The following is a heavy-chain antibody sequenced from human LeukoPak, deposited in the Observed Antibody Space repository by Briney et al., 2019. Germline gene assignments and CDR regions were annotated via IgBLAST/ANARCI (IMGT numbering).Heavy chain of an antibody. CDR3: ARDTYGSGVDI. CDR1: GFTFSSYG. Sequence: GRSLRLSCAASGFTFSSYGMHWVRQAPGKGLEWVAVISYDGSNKYYADSVKGRFTISRDNSKNTLYLQMNSLRAEDTAVYYCARDTYGSGVDIWGQGTMVTVSS. CDR2: ISYDGSNK. J-gene: IGHJ3*02. V-gene: IGHV3-30*03. D-gene: IGHD3-10*01.